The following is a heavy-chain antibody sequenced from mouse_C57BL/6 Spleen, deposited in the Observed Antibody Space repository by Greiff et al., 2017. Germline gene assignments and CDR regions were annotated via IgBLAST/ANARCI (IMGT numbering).Heavy chain of an antibody. J-gene: IGHJ3*01. CDR3: ARFLYDYDEAD. CDR2: INPSSGYP. D-gene: IGHD2-4*01. Sequence: QVQLQQSGAELARPGASVKMSCKASGYTFTSYTLHWVKQRPGQGLEWIGYINPSSGYPKYNQKFKDQATLTADKSSSTAYMQLSSLTSEDSAVYYCARFLYDYDEADWGQGTLVTVSA. CDR1: GYTFTSYT. V-gene: IGHV1-4*01.